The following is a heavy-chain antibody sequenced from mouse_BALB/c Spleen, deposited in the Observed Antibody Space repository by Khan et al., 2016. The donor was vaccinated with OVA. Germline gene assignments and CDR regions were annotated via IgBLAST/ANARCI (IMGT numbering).Heavy chain of an antibody. CDR1: GFSLTSYG. Sequence: VQLQQSGPGLVAPSQSLSITCTVSGFSLTSYGVHWVRQPPGKGLEWLGVLWAGGSTNYNSALMSRLSISKDNSKNQDFLNMNSLQTDDTAMYYCARPEYGSDCFDYWGQGTLVTVSA. CDR2: LWAGGST. D-gene: IGHD1-1*01. J-gene: IGHJ3*01. CDR3: ARPEYGSDCFDY. V-gene: IGHV2-9*02.